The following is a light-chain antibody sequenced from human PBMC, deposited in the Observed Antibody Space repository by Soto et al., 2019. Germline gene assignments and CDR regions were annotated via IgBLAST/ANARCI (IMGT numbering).Light chain of an antibody. CDR3: SSYTDSSNYV. V-gene: IGLV2-14*03. CDR2: GVT. J-gene: IGLJ1*01. Sequence: QSALTQPTSVSGSPGQSITISCTGNHNDIGTYDYVSWYQQHPGRAPRLLIHGVTTRPSGISGRFSASKSGLTASLTISGLQPEDEADYYCSSYTDSSNYVFGTGTKVTVL. CDR1: HNDIGTYDY.